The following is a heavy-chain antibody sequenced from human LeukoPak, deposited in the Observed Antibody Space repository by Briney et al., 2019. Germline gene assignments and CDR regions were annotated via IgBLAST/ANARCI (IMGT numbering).Heavy chain of an antibody. V-gene: IGHV1-69*17. CDR1: GGTFSRYA. CDR2: IIPIFGIA. CDR3: AGPYSSSSGYYYYGMDV. J-gene: IGHJ6*02. Sequence: SVKVSCKASGGTFSRYAISWVRQAPGQGLEWMGGIIPIFGIAKYAQKFQGRGTTTADKSTSTDYMELSSLRSEDTAVYYCAGPYSSSSGYYYYGMDVWGQGTTVTVSS. D-gene: IGHD6-6*01.